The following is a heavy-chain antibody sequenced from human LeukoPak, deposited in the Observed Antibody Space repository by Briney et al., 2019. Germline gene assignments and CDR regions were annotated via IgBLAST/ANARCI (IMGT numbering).Heavy chain of an antibody. J-gene: IGHJ4*02. V-gene: IGHV1-2*02. CDR3: ARDFRPLWFGELWYVGFDY. Sequence: ASVKVSCKASGYTFTGYYMHWVRQAPGQGLEWMGWINPNSGGTNYAQKFQGRVTMTRDTSISTAYMELSRLRSDDTAVYYCARDFRPLWFGELWYVGFDYWGQGTLVTVSS. CDR2: INPNSGGT. D-gene: IGHD3-10*01. CDR1: GYTFTGYY.